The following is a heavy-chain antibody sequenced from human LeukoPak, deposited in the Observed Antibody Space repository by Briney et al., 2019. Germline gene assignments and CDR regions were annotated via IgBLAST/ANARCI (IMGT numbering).Heavy chain of an antibody. Sequence: PGGSLRLSCVASGFTLSSYNMKWVRQAPGKGLEWVSSISWRNIDIEYADSVKGRFTISRDNAKKSLYLQMNNLRAEDTAVYYCAKGVYSGYDTPFDYWGQGTLVTVSS. CDR3: AKGVYSGYDTPFDY. CDR1: GFTLSSYN. CDR2: ISWRNIDI. D-gene: IGHD5-12*01. V-gene: IGHV3-21*01. J-gene: IGHJ4*02.